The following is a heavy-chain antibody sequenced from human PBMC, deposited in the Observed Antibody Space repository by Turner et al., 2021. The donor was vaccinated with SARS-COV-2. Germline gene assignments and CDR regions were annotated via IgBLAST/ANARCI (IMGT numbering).Heavy chain of an antibody. V-gene: IGHV3-23*01. CDR1: GFIFSDNV. J-gene: IGHJ4*02. D-gene: IGHD4-17*01. Sequence: EVQLLESGGDLVQPGGSLRLSCVASGFIFSDNVMSWVRQAPGKGLEWVSGITPGGHDMHYADSVKGRFTISRDNSKNTLYLQMNSLRAEDTAVYYCAKVPPYGDYFDYWGQGTLVTVSS. CDR3: AKVPPYGDYFDY. CDR2: ITPGGHDM.